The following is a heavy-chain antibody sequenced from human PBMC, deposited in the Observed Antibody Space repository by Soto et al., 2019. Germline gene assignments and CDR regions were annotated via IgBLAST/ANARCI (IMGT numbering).Heavy chain of an antibody. CDR1: GFRFEDYA. V-gene: IGHV3-9*01. J-gene: IGHJ6*02. D-gene: IGHD3-10*01. CDR2: IAWNSDII. Sequence: PGGSLRLSCAASGFRFEDYAMHWVRQAPGKGLEWVSGIAWNSDIIGYVDSVKGRFTISRDNGKNSLYLQMNSLRPEDTALYYYAKDHYGSAIYGMDVWGQGTTVTVSS. CDR3: AKDHYGSAIYGMDV.